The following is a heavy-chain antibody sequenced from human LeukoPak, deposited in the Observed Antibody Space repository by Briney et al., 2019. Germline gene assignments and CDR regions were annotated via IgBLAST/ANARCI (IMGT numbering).Heavy chain of an antibody. Sequence: GGSLRLSCEASGFSFSNYWMSRVRQAPGKGLEWVANIKHDGSEKYYVDSVKGRFTISRDNGKNSLYLQMNSLRAEDTALYYCAKAYSVAGNAFDIWGQGTMVTVSS. CDR2: IKHDGSEK. CDR3: AKAYSVAGNAFDI. V-gene: IGHV3-7*03. D-gene: IGHD6-19*01. CDR1: GFSFSNYW. J-gene: IGHJ3*02.